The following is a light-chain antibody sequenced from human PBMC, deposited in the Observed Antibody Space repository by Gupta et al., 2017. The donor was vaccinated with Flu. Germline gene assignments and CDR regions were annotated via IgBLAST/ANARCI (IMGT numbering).Light chain of an antibody. J-gene: IGKJ1*01. Sequence: DIQMTQSPSTLSASVGDRVTITCRASQSISSWLAWYQQKPGKAPNLLIYKASNLQSGVPSRFSGSGSGTEFTLTISSLQPDDFATYYCQQYNSYSLWAFGQGTKVEIK. CDR2: KAS. V-gene: IGKV1-5*03. CDR1: QSISSW. CDR3: QQYNSYSLWA.